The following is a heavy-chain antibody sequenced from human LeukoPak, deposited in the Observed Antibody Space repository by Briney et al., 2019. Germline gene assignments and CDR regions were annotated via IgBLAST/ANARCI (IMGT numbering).Heavy chain of an antibody. V-gene: IGHV4-59*01. Sequence: SETLSLTCTVSGGSTSSYYWSWIRQPPGKGLEWIGYIYYSGSTNYNPSLKSRVTISVDTSKNQFSLKLSSVTAADTAVYYCARGRITMVRGSSTCFDPWGQGTLVTVSS. J-gene: IGHJ5*02. CDR1: GGSTSSYY. D-gene: IGHD3-10*01. CDR2: IYYSGST. CDR3: ARGRITMVRGSSTCFDP.